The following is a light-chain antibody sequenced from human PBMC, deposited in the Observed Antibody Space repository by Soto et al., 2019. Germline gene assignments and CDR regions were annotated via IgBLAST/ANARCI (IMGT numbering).Light chain of an antibody. CDR1: QSVSSSY. CDR3: HQDGSSPRT. J-gene: IGKJ1*01. CDR2: GAS. Sequence: EIVLTQSPGTLSLSPGERATLSCRASQSVSSSYLAWYQQKPGQAPRLLIYGASSRATGIPDRFSGSGSGTDFSLPISRLELENFAVHDCHQDGSSPRTFGQGPNVEIK. V-gene: IGKV3-20*01.